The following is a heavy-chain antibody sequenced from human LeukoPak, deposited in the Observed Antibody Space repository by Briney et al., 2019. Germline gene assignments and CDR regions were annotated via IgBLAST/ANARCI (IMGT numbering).Heavy chain of an antibody. V-gene: IGHV1-2*04. D-gene: IGHD3-10*01. CDR2: INPNSGGT. CDR3: ARDMRSLWFGELVEDTYYYYYGMDV. Sequence: ASVKVSCKASGYTFTGYYMHWVRQAPGQPLEWMGWINPNSGGTNYAQKFQGWVTMTRDTSISTAYMELSRLRSDDTAVYYCARDMRSLWFGELVEDTYYYYYGMDVWGQGTTVTVSS. CDR1: GYTFTGYY. J-gene: IGHJ6*02.